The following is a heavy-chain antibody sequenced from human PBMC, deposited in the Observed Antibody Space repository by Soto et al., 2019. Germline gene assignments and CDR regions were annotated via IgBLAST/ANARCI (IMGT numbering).Heavy chain of an antibody. CDR2: ISWNSGSI. V-gene: IGHV3-9*01. J-gene: IGHJ4*02. CDR1: GFTFDDYA. CDR3: AKDPHYDIFIGYWSD. Sequence: GGSLRLSCAASGFTFDDYAMHWVRQAPGKGLEWVSGISWNSGSIGYADSVKGRFTISRDNAKNSLYLQMNSLRAEDTVLYYCAKDPHYDIFIGYWSDWGQGA. D-gene: IGHD3-9*01.